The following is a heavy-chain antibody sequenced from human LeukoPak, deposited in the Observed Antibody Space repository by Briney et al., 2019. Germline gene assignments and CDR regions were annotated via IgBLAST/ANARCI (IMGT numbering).Heavy chain of an antibody. D-gene: IGHD2-8*01. J-gene: IGHJ4*02. CDR1: GGSINSDDYY. V-gene: IGHV4-30-4*01. Sequence: PSQTLSLTCSVSGGSINSDDYYWNWIRQPPGKGLEWIGYIYYSGSTYYNPSLKSRVTISVDTSKNQFSLKLSSVTAADTAVYYCARLRPYCNNGVCYTGSDTPFDYWGQGTLVTVSS. CDR2: IYYSGST. CDR3: ARLRPYCNNGVCYTGSDTPFDY.